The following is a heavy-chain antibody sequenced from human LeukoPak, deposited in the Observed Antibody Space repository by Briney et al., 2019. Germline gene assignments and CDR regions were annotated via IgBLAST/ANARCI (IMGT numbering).Heavy chain of an antibody. Sequence: GGSLRLSCAASGFTFSSYWMNWARQAPRKGLEWVASINHNGNVNYYVDSVKGRFTISRDNAKNSLYLQMSNLRAEDTAVYFCARGGGLDVWGQGATVTVSS. CDR2: INHNGNVN. V-gene: IGHV3-7*03. J-gene: IGHJ6*02. CDR1: GFTFSSYW. CDR3: ARGGGLDV. D-gene: IGHD3-16*01.